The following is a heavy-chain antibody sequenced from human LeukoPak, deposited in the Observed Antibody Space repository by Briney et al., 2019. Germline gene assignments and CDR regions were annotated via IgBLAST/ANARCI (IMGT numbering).Heavy chain of an antibody. CDR1: AFTFSSYT. Sequence: GGSLKLSCAASAFTFSSYTMSWVRQAPGKGLEWVSAISNSGGSTYYADSVKGRFTISRDNAKNSLYLQMNSLRAEDTAAYYCARPNPLGYCSSTSCYEYYFDYWGQGTLVTVSS. D-gene: IGHD2-2*01. CDR3: ARPNPLGYCSSTSCYEYYFDY. J-gene: IGHJ4*02. V-gene: IGHV3-23*01. CDR2: ISNSGGST.